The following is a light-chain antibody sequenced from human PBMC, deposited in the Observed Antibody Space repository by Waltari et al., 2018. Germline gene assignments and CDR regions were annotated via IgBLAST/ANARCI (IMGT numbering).Light chain of an antibody. V-gene: IGKV4-1*01. CDR3: QQYYSAPNT. Sequence: DIVMTQSPDSLAVSLGERATITCTSSQGVFHTNNKNYLAWYQQKPGHPPKLLIYWASTRESGVPDRFSGSGSGTDFTLAISSLQAEDVAVYYCQQYYSAPNTFGQGTNVEIK. CDR1: QGVFHTNNKNY. J-gene: IGKJ2*01. CDR2: WAS.